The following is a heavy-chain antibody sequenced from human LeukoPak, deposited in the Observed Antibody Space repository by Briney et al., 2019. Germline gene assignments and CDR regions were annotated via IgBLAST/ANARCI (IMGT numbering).Heavy chain of an antibody. V-gene: IGHV3-23*01. D-gene: IGHD6-13*01. CDR3: AYYSSSWPPHFDY. CDR2: ISASGGST. J-gene: IGHJ4*02. CDR1: GFTFSSYA. Sequence: GGSLRLSCAASGFTFSSYAMSWVRQAPGKGLEWVSTISASGGSTYYADSVKGRFTISRDNSKNTLYLQMNSLRAEDTAVYYCAYYSSSWPPHFDYWGQGTLVTVSS.